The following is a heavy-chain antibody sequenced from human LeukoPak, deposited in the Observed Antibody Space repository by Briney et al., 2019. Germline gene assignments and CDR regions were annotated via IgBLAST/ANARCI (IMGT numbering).Heavy chain of an antibody. V-gene: IGHV5-51*01. J-gene: IGHJ6*03. D-gene: IGHD3-3*01. CDR2: IYPGDSDT. Sequence: GESLKISCKGSGYSFTNYWIGWVRQMPGKGLEWMGIIYPGDSDTRYSPSFQGQVTISADKSISTAYLQWSSVKASDTAMYYCARLKDGRDFWSGYKYYYMDVWGIGTTVTVSS. CDR1: GYSFTNYW. CDR3: ARLKDGRDFWSGYKYYYMDV.